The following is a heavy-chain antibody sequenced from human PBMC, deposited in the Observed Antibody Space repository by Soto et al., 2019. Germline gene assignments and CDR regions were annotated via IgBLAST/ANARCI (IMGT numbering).Heavy chain of an antibody. V-gene: IGHV3-21*01. CDR1: GFTFSSYS. CDR3: AREYYDILTGYHLGMDV. CDR2: ISSSSSYI. Sequence: GGSLRLSCAASGFTFSSYSMNWVRQAPGKGLEWVSSISSSSSYIYYADSVKGRFTISRDNAKNPLYLQMNSLRAEGTAVYYCAREYYDILTGYHLGMDVWGQGTTVTVYS. D-gene: IGHD3-9*01. J-gene: IGHJ6*02.